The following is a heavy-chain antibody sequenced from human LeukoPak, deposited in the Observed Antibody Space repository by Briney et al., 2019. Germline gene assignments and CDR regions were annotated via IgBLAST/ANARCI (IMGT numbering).Heavy chain of an antibody. D-gene: IGHD2-8*02. CDR2: ISYDGSNK. V-gene: IGHV3-30-3*01. Sequence: PGGSLRLSCAASGFTFSSYAMHWVRRAPGKGLEWVAVISYDGSNKYYADSVKGRFTISRDNSKNTLYLQMNSLGAEDTAVYYCARDPSGLPTGPHYYYYGMDVWGQGTTVTVSS. CDR1: GFTFSSYA. CDR3: ARDPSGLPTGPHYYYYGMDV. J-gene: IGHJ6*02.